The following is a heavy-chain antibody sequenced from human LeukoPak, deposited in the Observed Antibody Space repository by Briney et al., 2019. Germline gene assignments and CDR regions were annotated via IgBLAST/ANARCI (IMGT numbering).Heavy chain of an antibody. CDR1: GFTFSSYA. Sequence: GGSLRLSCAASGFTFSSYAMSWVRQAPGKGLEWVSAISGSGGSTYYADSVKGRFTISRDNSKNTLYLQMNSLRAEDTAVYYCAKSRLSHYYDSSPLGYWGQGTLVTVSS. D-gene: IGHD3-22*01. CDR3: AKSRLSHYYDSSPLGY. J-gene: IGHJ4*02. V-gene: IGHV3-23*01. CDR2: ISGSGGST.